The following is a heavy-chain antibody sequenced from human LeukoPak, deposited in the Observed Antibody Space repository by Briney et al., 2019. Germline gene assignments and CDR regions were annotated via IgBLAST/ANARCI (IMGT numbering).Heavy chain of an antibody. J-gene: IGHJ6*02. D-gene: IGHD1-7*01. CDR3: ARDHFGYTGTTRYYCGLDV. V-gene: IGHV3-21*01. Sequence: PGGSLRLSCAASGFTFSSYSMNWVRQAPGKGLEWVSSISSSSSYIYYADSVKGRFTISRDNAKNSLYLQMNSLRAEDTAVYYCARDHFGYTGTTRYYCGLDVWGQGTTVTVSS. CDR2: ISSSSSYI. CDR1: GFTFSSYS.